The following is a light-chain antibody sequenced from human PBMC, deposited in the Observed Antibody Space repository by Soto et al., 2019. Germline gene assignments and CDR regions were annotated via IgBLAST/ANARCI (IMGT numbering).Light chain of an antibody. J-gene: IGLJ1*01. Sequence: QSVLTQPPSVSGAPGQRVTISCTGSSSKIGAGYDVHWYQQLPGTAPKLLIYGNSNRPSGVPDRFSGSKSGTSASLAITGLQAEDEVDYYCQSYDSSLSALYVFGTGTKVTVL. CDR3: QSYDSSLSALYV. CDR1: SSKIGAGYD. V-gene: IGLV1-40*01. CDR2: GNS.